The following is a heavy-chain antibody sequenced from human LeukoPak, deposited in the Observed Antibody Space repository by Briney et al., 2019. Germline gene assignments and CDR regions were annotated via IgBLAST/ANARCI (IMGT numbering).Heavy chain of an antibody. J-gene: IGHJ4*02. V-gene: IGHV3-7*01. CDR3: AREGDYYCSGGSCYDY. CDR1: GFTFSSYW. D-gene: IGHD2-15*01. Sequence: GGSLRLSCAASGFTFSSYWMSWVRQAPGKGLEWVANIKEDGSEKYYADSVKGRFTISRDNAKNSVYLQMNSLRAEDTAVYYCAREGDYYCSGGSCYDYWGQGTLVTVSS. CDR2: IKEDGSEK.